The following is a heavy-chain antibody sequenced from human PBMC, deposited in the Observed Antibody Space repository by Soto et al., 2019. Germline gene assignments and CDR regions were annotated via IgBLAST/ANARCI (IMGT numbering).Heavy chain of an antibody. CDR3: ARDDHADYGMDV. Sequence: SETLSLTCTVSGGSISTSYYYWGRIRQSPGKGLEWIGAIYYTGTTYYNPPLQSRVTISVDTSKNQFSLKLSSVTAADTAVYYCARDDHADYGMDVWGQGTTVTVSS. D-gene: IGHD2-21*01. CDR2: IYYTGTT. CDR1: GGSISTSYYY. J-gene: IGHJ6*02. V-gene: IGHV4-39*07.